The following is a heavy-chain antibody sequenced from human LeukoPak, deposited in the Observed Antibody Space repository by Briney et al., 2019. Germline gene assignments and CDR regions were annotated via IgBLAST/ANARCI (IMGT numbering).Heavy chain of an antibody. CDR2: INSDGSST. D-gene: IGHD3-22*01. CDR3: ARARNYDSSGYLYPSDYYYGMDV. V-gene: IGHV3-74*01. Sequence: GGSLRLSCAASGFTFSSYWMHWVRQAPGKGLVWVSRINSDGSSTSYADSVKGRFTISRDNAKNTLYLQMNSPRAEDTAVYYCARARNYDSSGYLYPSDYYYGMDVWGQGTTVTVSS. CDR1: GFTFSSYW. J-gene: IGHJ6*02.